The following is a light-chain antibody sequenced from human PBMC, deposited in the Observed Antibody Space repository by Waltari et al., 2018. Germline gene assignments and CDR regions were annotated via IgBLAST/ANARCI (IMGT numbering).Light chain of an antibody. V-gene: IGLV2-14*01. Sequence: QSALTQPASVSGSPGQSITISCTGTTSDLGGYNYVSWYQQHPGKAPKLLIYDVNSRPSGVSNRFSGSKSGNTASLIISGLQAEDAADYYCCSFTSSSTWVFGGGTKLTVL. CDR1: TSDLGGYNY. CDR3: CSFTSSSTWV. J-gene: IGLJ3*02. CDR2: DVN.